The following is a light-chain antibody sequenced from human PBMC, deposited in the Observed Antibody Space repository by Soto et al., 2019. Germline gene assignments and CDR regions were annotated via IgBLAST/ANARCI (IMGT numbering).Light chain of an antibody. Sequence: QSALTQPASVSGSPGQSITISCTGTSSDVGGYNYVSWYQQHPDKAPKLIIYEVSNRPSGVSNRFSGSKSGNTASLTISGLWAEDEADYYFSSYTTSTYVFGTGTKLTVL. CDR1: SSDVGGYNY. CDR3: SSYTTSTYV. V-gene: IGLV2-14*03. CDR2: EVS. J-gene: IGLJ1*01.